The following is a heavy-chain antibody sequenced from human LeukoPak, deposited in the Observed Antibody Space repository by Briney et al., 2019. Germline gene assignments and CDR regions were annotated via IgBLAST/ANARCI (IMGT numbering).Heavy chain of an antibody. J-gene: IGHJ5*02. CDR3: VRLPGATRYNWFDP. Sequence: SETLSLTCTVSGGSISSGGYYWSWIRQHPGKGLEWIGYIYYSGSTYYNPSLKSRVTISVDTSKNQFSLKLSSVTAADTAVYYCVRLPGATRYNWFDPWGQGTLVTVSS. D-gene: IGHD1-26*01. CDR2: IYYSGST. V-gene: IGHV4-31*03. CDR1: GGSISSGGYY.